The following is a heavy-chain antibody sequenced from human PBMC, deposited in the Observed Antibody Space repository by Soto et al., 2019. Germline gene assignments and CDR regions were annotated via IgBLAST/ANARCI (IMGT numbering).Heavy chain of an antibody. CDR1: GYTFTSSG. CDR3: ATRYYDILTGGDRYYYYGMDV. Sequence: GASVKVSCKASGYTFTSSGMSWVRQAPGQGLEWMGWINPNSGGTNYAQKFQGWVTMTRDTSISTAYMELSRLRSDDTAVYYCATRYYDILTGGDRYYYYGMDVWGQGTTVTVSS. D-gene: IGHD3-9*01. J-gene: IGHJ6*02. CDR2: INPNSGGT. V-gene: IGHV1-2*04.